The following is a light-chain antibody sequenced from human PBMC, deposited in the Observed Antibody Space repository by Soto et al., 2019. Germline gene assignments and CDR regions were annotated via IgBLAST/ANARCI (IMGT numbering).Light chain of an antibody. J-gene: IGLJ1*01. CDR2: EVA. Sequence: QSVLAQPASVSGSPEQSVTISCTGTSSDVGTYNLVSWYQQHPGKAPKLIIYEVAERPSGVSNRFSGSKFGNTASLTISGLLPEDEADYYCCSYGGSSALPYVFGTGTKGTV. V-gene: IGLV2-23*02. CDR1: SSDVGTYNL. CDR3: CSYGGSSALPYV.